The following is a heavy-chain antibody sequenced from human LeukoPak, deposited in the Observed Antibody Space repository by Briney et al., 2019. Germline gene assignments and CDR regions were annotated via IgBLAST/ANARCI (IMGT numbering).Heavy chain of an antibody. CDR3: ATGAGPFDY. CDR1: GGSISLWQ. CDR2: FYTGGGP. D-gene: IGHD4-17*01. Sequence: PSETLSLTCTVSGGSISLWQWNWIRQPAGKGLEWIGCFYTGGGPNYNPSLKSRVTMSLDTSKNQFFLKLSSVTAADTAVYFCATGAGPFDYWGQGILVTVSS. V-gene: IGHV4-4*07. J-gene: IGHJ4*02.